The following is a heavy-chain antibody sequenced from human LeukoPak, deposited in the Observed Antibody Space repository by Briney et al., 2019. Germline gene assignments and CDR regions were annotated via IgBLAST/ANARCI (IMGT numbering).Heavy chain of an antibody. CDR3: ARQTGSGLFILP. D-gene: IGHD3/OR15-3a*01. CDR1: GVSISSSNSY. J-gene: IGHJ4*02. V-gene: IGHV4-39*01. Sequence: SETLSLTCTVSGVSISSSNSYWGWIRQPPGKGLEWIGSIYYSGNTYYNASLKSQVSISIDTSKNQFSLKLTSVTTADTAVYYCARQTGSGLFILPGGQGTLVTVSS. CDR2: IYYSGNT.